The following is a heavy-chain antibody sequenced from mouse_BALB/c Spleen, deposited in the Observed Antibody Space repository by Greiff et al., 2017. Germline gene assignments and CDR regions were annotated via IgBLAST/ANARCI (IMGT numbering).Heavy chain of an antibody. D-gene: IGHD2-1*01. Sequence: EVQRVESGGGLVQPGGSRKLSCAASGFTFSSFGMHWVRQAPEKGLEWVAYISSGSSTIYYADTVKGRFTISRDNPKNTLFLQMTSLRSEDTAMYYCARGYYGNYVGYWGQGTTLTVSS. CDR3: ARGYYGNYVGY. V-gene: IGHV5-17*02. CDR1: GFTFSSFG. CDR2: ISSGSSTI. J-gene: IGHJ2*01.